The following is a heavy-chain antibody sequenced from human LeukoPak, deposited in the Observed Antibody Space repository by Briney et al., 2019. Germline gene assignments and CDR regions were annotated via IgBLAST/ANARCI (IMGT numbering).Heavy chain of an antibody. V-gene: IGHV3-9*01. J-gene: IGHJ4*02. D-gene: IGHD4-17*01. CDR2: ISWNSGNI. CDR1: GFTFSRYG. CDR3: AKAHDYGDYAGFDY. Sequence: GGTLRLSCAASGFTFSRYGMSWVRQAPGKGLEWVSGISWNSGNIAYADSVKGRFTISRDSAKTSLYLQINNLRAEDTALYYCAKAHDYGDYAGFDYWGQGTLVSVSS.